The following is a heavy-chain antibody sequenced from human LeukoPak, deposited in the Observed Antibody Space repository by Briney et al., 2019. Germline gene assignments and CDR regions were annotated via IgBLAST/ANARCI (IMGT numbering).Heavy chain of an antibody. D-gene: IGHD6-6*01. CDR2: IYTSGST. V-gene: IGHV4-4*09. CDR3: ARHRSIAARRPELDY. Sequence: SETLSRTCTADGGSISSYYWSWIRQPPGKGLEWIGYIYTSGSTNYNPSLKSRVTISVDTSKNQFSLKLSSVTAADTAVYYCARHRSIAARRPELDYWGQGTLVTVSS. J-gene: IGHJ4*02. CDR1: GGSISSYY.